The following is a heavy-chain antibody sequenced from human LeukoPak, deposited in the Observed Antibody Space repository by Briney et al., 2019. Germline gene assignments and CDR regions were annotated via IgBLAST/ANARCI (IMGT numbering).Heavy chain of an antibody. Sequence: TPSETLSLTCSVSGGSISSYYWSWIRQPPGKGLEWIGYIFYSGITNYNPSLKSRVTISIDTSRNQFSLNLSSVTAADTAVYYCAGQTGYYDRDDLWGRGTLVTVSS. CDR2: IFYSGIT. D-gene: IGHD3-22*01. V-gene: IGHV4-59*08. CDR1: GGSISSYY. J-gene: IGHJ2*01. CDR3: AGQTGYYDRDDL.